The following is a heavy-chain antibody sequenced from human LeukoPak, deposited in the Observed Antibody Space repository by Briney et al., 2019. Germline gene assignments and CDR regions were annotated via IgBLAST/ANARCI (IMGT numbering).Heavy chain of an antibody. Sequence: PSETLPLTCTVSGGSISSYLWSWIRQPPGKGLEWIGYIYYSGSTNYNPSLKSRVTILVDTSKNQFSLKVSSVTAADTAVYYCARGQYSGSCFDNWGQGSLVTVSS. CDR2: IYYSGST. J-gene: IGHJ4*02. D-gene: IGHD1-26*01. V-gene: IGHV4-59*01. CDR3: ARGQYSGSCFDN. CDR1: GGSISSYL.